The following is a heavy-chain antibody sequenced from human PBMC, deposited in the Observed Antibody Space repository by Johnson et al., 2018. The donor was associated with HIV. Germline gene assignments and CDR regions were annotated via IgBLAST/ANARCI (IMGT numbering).Heavy chain of an antibody. CDR1: GFTFSSYA. D-gene: IGHD6-13*01. CDR2: ISYDGSNK. Sequence: QVQLVESGGGVVQPGRSLRLSCAASGFTFSSYAMHWVRQAPGKGLEWVAGISYDGSNKYYADSVKGRFPIYRDNFKNTLYLQMNSLRAEDTAVYYCARGGEYSSSLYAFDIWGQGTMVTVSS. V-gene: IGHV3-30*04. CDR3: ARGGEYSSSLYAFDI. J-gene: IGHJ3*02.